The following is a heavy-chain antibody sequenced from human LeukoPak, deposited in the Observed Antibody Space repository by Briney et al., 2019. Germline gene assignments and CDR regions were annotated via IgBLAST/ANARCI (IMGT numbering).Heavy chain of an antibody. CDR2: TYYRSIWVY. CDR1: GDSVSSNTAA. Sequence: SQTLSLTCAISGDSVSSNTAAWNWIRQSPSRGLEWLGRTYYRSIWVYDYAVSVRSRITINPDTSKNQFSLQLNSVTPEDTAVYYCTRGSYYGSGTYCRFDPWGQGTLVTVSS. CDR3: TRGSYYGSGTYCRFDP. J-gene: IGHJ5*02. V-gene: IGHV6-1*01. D-gene: IGHD3-10*01.